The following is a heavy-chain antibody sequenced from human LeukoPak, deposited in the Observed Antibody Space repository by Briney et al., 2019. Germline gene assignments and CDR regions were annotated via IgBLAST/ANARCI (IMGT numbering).Heavy chain of an antibody. CDR1: GFTFSSFG. CDR2: ISRDSSSI. Sequence: GGSLRLSCAASGFTFSSFGMSWVRQAPGKGPVWLSYISRDSSSIYYADPVKGRFTISRDNAKNSLYLQMNSLRDEDTAVYYCAKSSYDSGSYYNAPFDDWGQGTLVTVSS. D-gene: IGHD3-10*01. V-gene: IGHV3-48*02. CDR3: AKSSYDSGSYYNAPFDD. J-gene: IGHJ4*02.